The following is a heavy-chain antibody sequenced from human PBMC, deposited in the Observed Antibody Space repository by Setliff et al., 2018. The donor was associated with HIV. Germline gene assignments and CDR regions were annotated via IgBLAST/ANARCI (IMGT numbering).Heavy chain of an antibody. V-gene: IGHV3-7*01. J-gene: IGHJ4*01. D-gene: IGHD7-27*01. CDR1: GGSFSGYY. CDR2: IKQDGSDK. CDR3: ARLGTARSFDI. Sequence: PSETLSLTCAVYGGSFSGYYWSWVRQAPGKGLEWVAKIKQDGSDKYYVDSVKGRFTISRDNAKNSLYLQMNSLRAEDTAMYYCARLGTARSFDIWGLGTLVTVSS.